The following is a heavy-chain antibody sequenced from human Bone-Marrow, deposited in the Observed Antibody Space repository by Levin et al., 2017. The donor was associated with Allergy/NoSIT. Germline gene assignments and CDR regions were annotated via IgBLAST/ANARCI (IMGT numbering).Heavy chain of an antibody. CDR2: IYWDDDK. CDR1: GFSLSTNEVG. CDR3: AHRLHRSLVARAFDY. Sequence: QSGPTLVKPTQTLTLTCTFSGFSLSTNEVGVGWIRQPPGKALEWLALIYWDDDKRYNPSLRSRLTITKDTSENQVVLTMTNMDPVDTATYYCAHRLHRSLVARAFDYWGQGALVTVSS. J-gene: IGHJ4*02. V-gene: IGHV2-5*02. D-gene: IGHD2-8*02.